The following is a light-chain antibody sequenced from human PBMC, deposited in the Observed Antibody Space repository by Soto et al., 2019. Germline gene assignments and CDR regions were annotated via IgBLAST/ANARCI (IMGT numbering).Light chain of an antibody. CDR3: SSFTTSSTFV. CDR2: DVS. Sequence: QSALAQPASVSGSRGQSITISCTGTSSDIGRYDYVSWFQQHPGKVPELIIYDVSNWPSGVSDRFSGSKSGNTASLTISGLHPEDEADYYCSSFTTSSTFVFGTGTKVTVL. V-gene: IGLV2-14*03. CDR1: SSDIGRYDY. J-gene: IGLJ1*01.